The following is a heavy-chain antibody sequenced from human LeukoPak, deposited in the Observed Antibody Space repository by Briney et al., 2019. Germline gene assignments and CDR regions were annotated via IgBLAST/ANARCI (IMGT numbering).Heavy chain of an antibody. V-gene: IGHV3-23*01. CDR1: GFTFSSYA. CDR2: ISGSGDNT. D-gene: IGHD6-6*01. Sequence: GGSLRLSCAASGFTFSSYAMSWVRQVPGKGLEGVSVISGSGDNTYYADSVKGRFTISRDSSKNMLYLQMNSLRAEDTAVYYCAKWKYSNSGIDDYWGQGTLVTVSS. CDR3: AKWKYSNSGIDDY. J-gene: IGHJ4*02.